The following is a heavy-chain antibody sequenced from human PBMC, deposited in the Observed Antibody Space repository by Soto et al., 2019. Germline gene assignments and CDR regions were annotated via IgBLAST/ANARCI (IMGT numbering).Heavy chain of an antibody. J-gene: IGHJ5*02. D-gene: IGHD3-9*01. V-gene: IGHV3-30*03. CDR1: GFTFSHYG. CDR2: VSYDGNNE. Sequence: GGSLRLSCGASGFTFSHYGMHWVRQAPGKGLEWVAVVSYDGNNEKYGDSVRGRFTISRDNSKSTLYLQMDSLRADDTAVYYCSRDPRDILTGYPWFDHWGQGTLVTVSS. CDR3: SRDPRDILTGYPWFDH.